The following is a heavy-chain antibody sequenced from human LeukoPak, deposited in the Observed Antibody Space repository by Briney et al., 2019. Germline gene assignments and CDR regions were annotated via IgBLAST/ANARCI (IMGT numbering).Heavy chain of an antibody. CDR3: ARGGGPTRYYYYGMDV. V-gene: IGHV1-69*04. D-gene: IGHD5-12*01. Sequence: SVKVSCKASGGTSSSYAISWVRQAPGQGLEWMGRIIPILGIANYAQKFQGRVTITADKSTSTAYMELSSLRSEDTAVYYCARGGGPTRYYYYGMDVWGQGTTVTVSS. CDR2: IIPILGIA. J-gene: IGHJ6*02. CDR1: GGTSSSYA.